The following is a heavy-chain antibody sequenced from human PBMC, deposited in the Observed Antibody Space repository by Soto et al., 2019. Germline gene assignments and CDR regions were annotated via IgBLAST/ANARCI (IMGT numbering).Heavy chain of an antibody. J-gene: IGHJ4*02. CDR3: ARDAGKYYFDY. Sequence: GASVTVSCQTSGYTFTVYYMHLVRQAPGQGLEWMGWINPNSGGTNHAQKFQGWVTMTRDTSISTAYMELSRLRSDDTAVYYCARDAGKYYFDYWGQGTLVTVSS. CDR1: GYTFTVYY. V-gene: IGHV1-2*04. CDR2: INPNSGGT.